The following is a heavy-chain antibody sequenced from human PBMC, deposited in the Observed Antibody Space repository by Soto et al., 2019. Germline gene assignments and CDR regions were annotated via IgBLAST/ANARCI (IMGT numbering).Heavy chain of an antibody. CDR2: IYYSGST. CDR1: GGSISSYY. J-gene: IGHJ6*02. CDR3: ARNNGSGSYYKNYYYYGMDV. D-gene: IGHD3-10*01. V-gene: IGHV4-59*01. Sequence: PSETLSLTCTVSGGSISSYYWSWIRQPPGKGLEWIGYIYYSGSTNYNPSLKSRVTISVDTSKNQFSLKLSSVTAADTAVYYCARNNGSGSYYKNYYYYGMDVWGQGTTVTVSS.